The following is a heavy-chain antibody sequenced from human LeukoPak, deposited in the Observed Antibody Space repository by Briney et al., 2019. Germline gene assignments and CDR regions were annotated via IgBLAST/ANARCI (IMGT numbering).Heavy chain of an antibody. Sequence: GGSLRLSCAASGFTFSNYRMNWARQAPGKGLEWVASINHNGNVNYYVDAVKGRFTISGDNAKNSLYLQMSNLRAEDTAVYFCARGGGLDVWGQGATVTVSS. CDR1: GFTFSNYR. V-gene: IGHV3-7*03. CDR2: INHNGNVN. CDR3: ARGGGLDV. J-gene: IGHJ6*02. D-gene: IGHD3-16*01.